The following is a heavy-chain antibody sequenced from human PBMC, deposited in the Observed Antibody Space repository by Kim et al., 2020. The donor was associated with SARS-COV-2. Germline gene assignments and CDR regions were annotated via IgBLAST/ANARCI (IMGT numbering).Heavy chain of an antibody. D-gene: IGHD6-13*01. V-gene: IGHV3-30*18. Sequence: GGSLRLSCAASGFIFSGYAMHWVCQAPGKGLEWVAVTSFDGNNKYYGDSVKGRFTISRDNSKNTLYLQMNSLRTEDTAVYYCAKDLAAGYYYGMDVWGQGTTVTVS. CDR1: GFIFSGYA. CDR2: TSFDGNNK. J-gene: IGHJ6*02. CDR3: AKDLAAGYYYGMDV.